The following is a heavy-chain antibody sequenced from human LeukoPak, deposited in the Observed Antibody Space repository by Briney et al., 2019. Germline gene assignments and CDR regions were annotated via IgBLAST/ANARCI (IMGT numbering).Heavy chain of an antibody. V-gene: IGHV3-53*01. CDR1: GFTVSSNY. CDR2: IYSGGST. D-gene: IGHD1-1*01. CDR3: ARGYRPNFDY. J-gene: IGHJ4*02. Sequence: GGSLRLSCAASGFTVSSNYMSWVRQAPGKGLEWVSVIYSGGSTYYADSVKGRFTISRDDAKNSLYLQMNSLRAEDTAVYYCARGYRPNFDYWGQGTLVTVSS.